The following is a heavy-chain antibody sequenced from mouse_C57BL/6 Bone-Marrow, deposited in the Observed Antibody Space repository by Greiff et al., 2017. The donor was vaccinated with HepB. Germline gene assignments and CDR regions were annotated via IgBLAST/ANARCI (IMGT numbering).Heavy chain of an antibody. CDR1: GYTFTSYW. Sequence: QVQLQQPGAELVRPGSSVKLSCKASGYTFTSYWMHWVKQRPIQGLEWIGNIDPSDSETHYNQKFKDKATLTVDKSSSTAYMQLSSLTSEDSAVYYGARSRGGNSFDYWGQGTTLTVSS. CDR2: IDPSDSET. D-gene: IGHD2-1*01. J-gene: IGHJ2*01. V-gene: IGHV1-52*01. CDR3: ARSRGGNSFDY.